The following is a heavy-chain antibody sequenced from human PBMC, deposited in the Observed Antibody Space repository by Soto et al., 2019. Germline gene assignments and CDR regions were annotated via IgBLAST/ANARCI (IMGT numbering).Heavy chain of an antibody. Sequence: SETLSLTCTVSGDSITSNSYFWAWIRQPPGKGLEWIGSIYYSGTTYYNPSLKSRVTISVDRSKNQFSLKLSSVTAADTAVYYCYTGVTTLYGMDVWGQGTTVTVSS. CDR2: IYYSGTT. CDR3: YTGVTTLYGMDV. V-gene: IGHV4-39*01. J-gene: IGHJ6*02. CDR1: GDSITSNSYF. D-gene: IGHD4-17*01.